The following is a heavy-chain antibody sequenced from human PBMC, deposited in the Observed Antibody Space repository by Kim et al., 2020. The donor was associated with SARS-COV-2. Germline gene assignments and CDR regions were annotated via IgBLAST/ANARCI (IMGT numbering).Heavy chain of an antibody. CDR2: ISWNSGSI. V-gene: IGHV3-9*01. Sequence: GGSLRLSCAASGFTFDDYAMHWVRQAPGKGLEWVSGISWNSGSIGYADSVKGRFTISRDNAKNSLYLQMNSLRAEDTALYYCAKDAGLRGYYFDYWGQGTLVTVSS. D-gene: IGHD4-17*01. CDR1: GFTFDDYA. CDR3: AKDAGLRGYYFDY. J-gene: IGHJ4*02.